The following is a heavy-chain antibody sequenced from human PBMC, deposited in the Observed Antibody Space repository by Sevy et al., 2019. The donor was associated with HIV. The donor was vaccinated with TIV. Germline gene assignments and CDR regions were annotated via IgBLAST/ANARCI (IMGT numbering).Heavy chain of an antibody. CDR1: GFPFSNFA. D-gene: IGHD3-9*01. CDR3: AKDFTGYNGMDV. V-gene: IGHV3-30*18. Sequence: GGSLRLSCAASGFPFSNFAMSWVRQAPGKGLEWVAVISYDGSSKYYGDSVKGRFIISRDNSKNTLYLQMSSLRPEDTAMYYCAKDFTGYNGMDVWGQGTTVTVSS. J-gene: IGHJ6*02. CDR2: ISYDGSSK.